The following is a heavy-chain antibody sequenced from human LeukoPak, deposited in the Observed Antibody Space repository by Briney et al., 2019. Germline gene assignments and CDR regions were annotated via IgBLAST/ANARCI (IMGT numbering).Heavy chain of an antibody. D-gene: IGHD1-1*01. CDR1: GFTFSSYG. CDR2: IRYDGSNK. CDR3: AKDFFFSAAGTSSLDS. V-gene: IGHV3-30*02. Sequence: GGSLRLSCAASGFTFSSYGMHWVRQAPGKGLEWVAFIRYDGSNKYYADSVKGRFTISRDNSKNTLYLQMNSLRAEDTAVYYCAKDFFFSAAGTSSLDSWGQGPLVTVSS. J-gene: IGHJ4*02.